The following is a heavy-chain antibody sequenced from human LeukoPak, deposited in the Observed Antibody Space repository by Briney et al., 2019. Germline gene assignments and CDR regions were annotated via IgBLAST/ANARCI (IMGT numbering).Heavy chain of an antibody. CDR1: VYTFTRYG. V-gene: IGHV1-18*01. Sequence: GASVKVSCKASVYTFTRYGISWVRQAPGQGLEWMGWISAYNGNTNYAQKLQGRVTMTTDTSTSTAYMELRSLRSDDTAVYYCARTKGDFWSGYSPDYWGQGTLVTVSS. D-gene: IGHD3-3*01. CDR3: ARTKGDFWSGYSPDY. CDR2: ISAYNGNT. J-gene: IGHJ4*02.